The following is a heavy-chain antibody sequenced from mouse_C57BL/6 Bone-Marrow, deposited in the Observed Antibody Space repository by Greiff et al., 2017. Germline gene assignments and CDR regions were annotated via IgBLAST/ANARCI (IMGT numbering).Heavy chain of an antibody. D-gene: IGHD1-1*01. J-gene: IGHJ1*03. V-gene: IGHV1-81*01. Sequence: VQLQQSGAELARPGASVKLSCKASGYTFTSYGISWVKQRTGQGLEWIGEIYPRSGNTYYNEKFKGKATLTADKSSSTAYMELRSLTSEDSAVYFWARNKVVADWYFDVGGTGTTVTVSS. CDR3: ARNKVVADWYFDV. CDR2: IYPRSGNT. CDR1: GYTFTSYG.